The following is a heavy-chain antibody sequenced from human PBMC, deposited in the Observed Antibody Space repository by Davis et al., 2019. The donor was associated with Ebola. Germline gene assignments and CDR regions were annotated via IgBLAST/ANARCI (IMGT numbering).Heavy chain of an antibody. Sequence: PGGSLRLSCAASGFTFSSYAMSWVRQAPGKGLEWVSAISGSGGSTYYADSVKGRFTISRDNSKNTLYLQMNSLRAEDTAVYYCAKDSGYSYEEGQKPGLIDYWGQGTLVTVSS. V-gene: IGHV3-23*01. CDR2: ISGSGGST. J-gene: IGHJ4*02. CDR1: GFTFSSYA. D-gene: IGHD5-18*01. CDR3: AKDSGYSYEEGQKPGLIDY.